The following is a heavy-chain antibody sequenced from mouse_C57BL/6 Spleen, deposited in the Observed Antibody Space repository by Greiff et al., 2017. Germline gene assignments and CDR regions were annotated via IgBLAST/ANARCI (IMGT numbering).Heavy chain of an antibody. CDR3: EGLTYYSNYEVAY. J-gene: IGHJ3*01. D-gene: IGHD2-5*01. V-gene: IGHV14-3*01. CDR1: GFNIKNTY. CDR2: IDPANGNT. Sequence: VQLQQSVAELVRPGASVKLSCTASGFNIKNTYMHWVKQRPEQGLEWIGRIDPANGNTKYAPKFQGKATITADTSSNTAYLQLSSLTSEDTAIYYCEGLTYYSNYEVAYWGQGTLVTVSA.